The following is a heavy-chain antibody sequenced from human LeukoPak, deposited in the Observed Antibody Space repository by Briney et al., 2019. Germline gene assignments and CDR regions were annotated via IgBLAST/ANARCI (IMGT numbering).Heavy chain of an antibody. CDR3: ARTDDILTGYYGAMNAFDI. J-gene: IGHJ3*02. Sequence: GGSLRLSCAPSGFTFSSYSMNWVRQAPGKGLEWVSSISISSSYIYYADSVKGRVTISRDNAKNSLYLQMNSLRAEDTAVYYCARTDDILTGYYGAMNAFDIWGQGTMVTVSS. CDR1: GFTFSSYS. CDR2: ISISSSYI. D-gene: IGHD3-9*01. V-gene: IGHV3-21*01.